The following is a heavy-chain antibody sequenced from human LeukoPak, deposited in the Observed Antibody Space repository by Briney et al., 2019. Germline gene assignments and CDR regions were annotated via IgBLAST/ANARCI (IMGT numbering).Heavy chain of an antibody. CDR2: INPNSGGT. J-gene: IGHJ4*02. CDR1: GYTFTRYY. D-gene: IGHD1-26*01. CDR3: AREFYSGTYFY. V-gene: IGHV1-2*02. Sequence: ASVKVSCKASGYTFTRYYIHWVRQAPGQRLEWMGWINPNSGGTNYAQKFEGRVTMTRDTSISTAYMELSRLTSDDTAVYYCAREFYSGTYFYWGQGTLVTVSS.